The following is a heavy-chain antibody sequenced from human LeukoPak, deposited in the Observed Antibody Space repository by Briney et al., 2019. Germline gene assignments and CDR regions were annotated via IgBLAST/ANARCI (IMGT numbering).Heavy chain of an antibody. CDR3: ARNIATRGWYFDL. CDR2: IYYSGST. J-gene: IGHJ2*01. D-gene: IGHD6-6*01. CDR1: GDSISHYY. V-gene: IGHV4-59*01. Sequence: PSETLSLTCTVSGDSISHYYWSWIRQPPGKGLEWIRYIYYSGSTNYNPSLKSRVTISVDTSKNQFSLKVSSVTAADTAVYYCARNIATRGWYFDLWGRGTLVTVSS.